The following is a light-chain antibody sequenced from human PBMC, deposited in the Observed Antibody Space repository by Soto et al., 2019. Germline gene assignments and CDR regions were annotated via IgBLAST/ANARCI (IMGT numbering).Light chain of an antibody. CDR2: DAS. CDR1: QNVGVF. CDR3: QQRFTWPLT. V-gene: IGKV3-11*01. Sequence: ETVLTQSPATLSLSPGERATLSCRASQNVGVFLAWYQDKPGQAPRLLIYDASNRATGIPARFSGGGSGTDFTLSISSLEPEDFAVYYCQQRFTWPLTFGGGTKLEIK. J-gene: IGKJ4*01.